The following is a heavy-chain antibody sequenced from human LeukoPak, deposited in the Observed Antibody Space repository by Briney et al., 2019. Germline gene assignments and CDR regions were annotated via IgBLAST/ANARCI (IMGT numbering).Heavy chain of an antibody. Sequence: PGGSLRLSCAASGFTFSSYAMHWVRQAPGKGLEWVAVISYDGSNKYYADSVKGRFTISRDNSKNTLYLQMNSLRDEDTAVYFCARGTWLGATYHFDSWGPGTLVTVSS. D-gene: IGHD3-22*01. V-gene: IGHV3-30*04. CDR3: ARGTWLGATYHFDS. J-gene: IGHJ4*02. CDR2: ISYDGSNK. CDR1: GFTFSSYA.